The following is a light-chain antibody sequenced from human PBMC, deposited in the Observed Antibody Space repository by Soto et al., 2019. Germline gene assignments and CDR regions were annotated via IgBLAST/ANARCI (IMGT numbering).Light chain of an antibody. CDR2: GVS. J-gene: IGLJ1*01. Sequence: QSVLTQPASVSGSPGQSITISCTGTSSDVGDYNYVSWYQQYPGKAPKLMIYGVSNRPSGVSNRFSGSRSGNTASLTISGLQAEHEADSYCSSYTTTSTNYVLGDGTKVTVL. CDR3: SSYTTTSTNYV. V-gene: IGLV2-14*01. CDR1: SSDVGDYNY.